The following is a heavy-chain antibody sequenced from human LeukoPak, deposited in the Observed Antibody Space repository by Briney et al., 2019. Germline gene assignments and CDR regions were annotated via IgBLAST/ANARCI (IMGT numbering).Heavy chain of an antibody. CDR3: AKKVVVGATSPYSDFQD. V-gene: IGHV3-23*01. D-gene: IGHD1-26*01. Sequence: PGGSLRLSCVASGFTFSSYAMSWVRQAPGKGLEWVSAISGSGVTTHYAGSVKGRFSISRDNSKNTLYLQMYSLRAEDTALYYCAKKVVVGATSPYSDFQDWGQGTLVTVSS. J-gene: IGHJ1*01. CDR1: GFTFSSYA. CDR2: ISGSGVTT.